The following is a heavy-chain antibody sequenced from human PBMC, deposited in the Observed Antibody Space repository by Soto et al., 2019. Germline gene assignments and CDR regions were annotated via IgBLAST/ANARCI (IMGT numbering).Heavy chain of an antibody. V-gene: IGHV3-23*01. Sequence: EVQLLESGGGLVQPGGSLRLSCAASGFTFSGYAMSWVRQAPGKGLEWVSAISGSGVSTYYADSVKGRFTISRDNSKNTLYLQMNSLRAEDTAVYYCAKEEGYSSGWTPFDYWGQEPWSPSPQ. J-gene: IGHJ4*01. CDR2: ISGSGVST. CDR1: GFTFSGYA. D-gene: IGHD6-19*01. CDR3: AKEEGYSSGWTPFDY.